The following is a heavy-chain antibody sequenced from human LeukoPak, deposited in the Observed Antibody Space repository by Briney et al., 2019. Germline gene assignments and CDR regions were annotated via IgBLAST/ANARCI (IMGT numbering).Heavy chain of an antibody. D-gene: IGHD4-17*01. V-gene: IGHV3-30*18. CDR3: AKDLGAVTTRWFDP. CDR1: GFTFSSYG. CDR2: ISYDGSNK. Sequence: GRSLRLSCAASGFTFSSYGMHWVRQAPGKGLEWVAIISYDGSNKYYADSVKGRFTIPRDNSKNTLYLQMNSLRAEDSALYYCAKDLGAVTTRWFDPWGQGTLVTVSS. J-gene: IGHJ5*02.